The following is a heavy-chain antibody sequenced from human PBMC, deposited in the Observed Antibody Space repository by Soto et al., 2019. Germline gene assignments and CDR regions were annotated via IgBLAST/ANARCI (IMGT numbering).Heavy chain of an antibody. CDR2: ISYDGSNK. J-gene: IGHJ5*02. CDR1: GFTFSSYG. V-gene: IGHV3-30*18. D-gene: IGHD2-2*01. CDR3: AKDWVVPAARNNWFDP. Sequence: GGSLRLSCAASGFTFSSYGMHWVRQAPGKGLEWVAVISYDGSNKYYADSVKGRFTISRDNSKNTLYLQMNSLRAEDTAVYYCAKDWVVPAARNNWFDPWGQGTLVTVSS.